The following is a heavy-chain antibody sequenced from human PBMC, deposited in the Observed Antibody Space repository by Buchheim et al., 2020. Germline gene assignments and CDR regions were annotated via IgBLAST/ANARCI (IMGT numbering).Heavy chain of an antibody. D-gene: IGHD5-12*01. J-gene: IGHJ4*02. CDR2: IYHSGST. Sequence: QVQLQESGPGLVKPSGTLSLTCAVSGGSISSSNWWSWVRQPPGKGLEWIGDIYHSGSTNYNPSLKSRVTIPVEKYKNQFSLKVSSVTAADTAVYYCARGAGKIYSGYVPYVDYWGQGTL. V-gene: IGHV4-4*02. CDR3: ARGAGKIYSGYVPYVDY. CDR1: GGSISSSNW.